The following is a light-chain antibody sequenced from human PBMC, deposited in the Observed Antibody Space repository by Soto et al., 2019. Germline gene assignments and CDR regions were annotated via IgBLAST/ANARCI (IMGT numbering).Light chain of an antibody. J-gene: IGLJ1*01. Sequence: QSVLTQPPSVSGAPGQTVTISCTGSSSNIGAGYDVHWYQQLPGTAPKLLIYANTNRPSGVPDRFSGSKSGTSASLAIIGLQAEDGADYYCQSYDSSLSGYVFGTGTKLTVL. V-gene: IGLV1-40*01. CDR2: ANT. CDR3: QSYDSSLSGYV. CDR1: SSNIGAGYD.